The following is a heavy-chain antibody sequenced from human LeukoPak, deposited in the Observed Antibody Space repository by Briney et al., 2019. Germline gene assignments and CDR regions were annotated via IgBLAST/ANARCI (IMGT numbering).Heavy chain of an antibody. CDR3: ARTGGNSGWYYFDY. CDR2: IYHSGST. V-gene: IGHV4-39*07. CDR1: GGSISSGGYY. Sequence: PSETLSLTCTVSGGSISSGGYYWSWIRQPPGKGLEWIGTIYHSGSTYYNPSLKSRVTISVDTSKNQFSLKLSSVTAADTAVYYCARTGGNSGWYYFDYWGQGTLVTVSS. D-gene: IGHD6-19*01. J-gene: IGHJ4*02.